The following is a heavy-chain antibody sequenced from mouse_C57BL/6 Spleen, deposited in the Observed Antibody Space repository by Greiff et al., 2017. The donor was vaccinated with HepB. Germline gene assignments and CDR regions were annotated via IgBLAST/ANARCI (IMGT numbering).Heavy chain of an antibody. Sequence: EVQVVESGGDLVKPGGSLKLSCAASGFTFSSYGMSWVRQTPDKRLEWVATISSGGSYTYYPDSVKGRFTISRDNAKNTLYLQMSSLKSEDTAMYYCARQIYYGSDYWGQGTTLTVSS. CDR1: GFTFSSYG. D-gene: IGHD1-1*01. V-gene: IGHV5-6*01. CDR3: ARQIYYGSDY. J-gene: IGHJ2*01. CDR2: ISSGGSYT.